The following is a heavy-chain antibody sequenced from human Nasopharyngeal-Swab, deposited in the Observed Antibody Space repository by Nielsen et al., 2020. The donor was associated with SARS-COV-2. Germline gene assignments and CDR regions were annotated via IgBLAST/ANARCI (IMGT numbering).Heavy chain of an antibody. CDR3: ARIRLYNNYMGNWVDP. CDR1: GGTVSSYA. D-gene: IGHD4-11*01. Sequence: ASVKVSCKASGGTVSSYAISWVRQAPGQGLEWMGWISGYNLDTKYAQNFQGRVTMTIDASTNTAYMELRSLTSDDTALYYCARIRLYNNYMGNWVDPWGQGTLVTVSS. V-gene: IGHV1-18*01. J-gene: IGHJ5*02. CDR2: ISGYNLDT.